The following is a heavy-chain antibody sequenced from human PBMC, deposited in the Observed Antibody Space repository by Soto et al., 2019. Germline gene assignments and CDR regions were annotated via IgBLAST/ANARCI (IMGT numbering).Heavy chain of an antibody. J-gene: IGHJ3*02. V-gene: IGHV4-31*03. CDR3: ARSLVVVPAAIGVTRRARMAFDI. CDR2: IYYSGST. Sequence: QVQLQESGPGLVKPSQTLSLTCTVSGGSISSGGYYWSWIRQHPGKGLEWIGYIYYSGSTYYNPSLKSRVTISVETCKNQFPLKPSSVTAADTAVYYCARSLVVVPAAIGVTRRARMAFDIWGQGTMVTVSS. CDR1: GGSISSGGYY. D-gene: IGHD2-2*02.